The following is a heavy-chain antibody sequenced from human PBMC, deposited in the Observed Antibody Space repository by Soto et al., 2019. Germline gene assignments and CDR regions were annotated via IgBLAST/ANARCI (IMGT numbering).Heavy chain of an antibody. CDR3: ASRRGYSAHLVDY. D-gene: IGHD5-12*01. J-gene: IGHJ4*02. CDR1: GGTFSSYA. CDR2: IIPIFGTA. Sequence: SVKVSCKASGGTFSSYAISWVRQAPGQGLEWMGGIIPIFGTANYAQKFQGRVTITADESTSTAYMELSSLRSEDTAVYYCASRRGYSAHLVDYWGQGTLVTVSS. V-gene: IGHV1-69*13.